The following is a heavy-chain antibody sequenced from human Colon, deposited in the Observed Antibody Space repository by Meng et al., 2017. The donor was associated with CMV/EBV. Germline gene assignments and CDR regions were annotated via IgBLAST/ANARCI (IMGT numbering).Heavy chain of an antibody. CDR3: ARARGQLCFDL. CDR1: GFKFSDYR. CDR2: MMGGDSYK. D-gene: IGHD3-10*01. Sequence: GGSLRLSCEGSGFKFSDYRMNWVRQAPGKGLEWVSSMMGGDSYKYYAESMKGRFTISRDNAKNSVYLQMDSLREDDTAVYYCARARGQLCFDLWGQGTLVTVSS. V-gene: IGHV3-21*01. J-gene: IGHJ4*02.